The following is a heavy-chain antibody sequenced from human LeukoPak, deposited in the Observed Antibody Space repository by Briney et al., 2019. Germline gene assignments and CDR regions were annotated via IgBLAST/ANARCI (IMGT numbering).Heavy chain of an antibody. D-gene: IGHD3-16*02. J-gene: IGHJ6*03. CDR3: AKMGRGDYIWGSYRPRVGYYYYMDV. V-gene: IGHV3-23*01. Sequence: PGGSLRLSCAASGFTFSSYAMSWVRQAPGKELEWVSAISGSGGSTYYADSVKGRFTISRDNSKNTLYLQMNSLRAEDTAVYYCAKMGRGDYIWGSYRPRVGYYYYMDVWGKGTTVTVSS. CDR1: GFTFSSYA. CDR2: ISGSGGST.